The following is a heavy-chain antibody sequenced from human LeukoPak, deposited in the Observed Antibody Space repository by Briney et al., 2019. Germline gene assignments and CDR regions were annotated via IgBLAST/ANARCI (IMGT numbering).Heavy chain of an antibody. CDR3: ARGAVMVNPYYYYYMDV. Sequence: GASVKVSCKASGGTFSSYAISWVRQAPGQGLEWMGGIIPIFGTANYAQKFQGRVTITTDESTSTAYMELSSLRSEDTAVYYCARGAVMVNPYYYYYMDVWGKGTTVTVSS. V-gene: IGHV1-69*05. J-gene: IGHJ6*03. D-gene: IGHD5-18*01. CDR2: IIPIFGTA. CDR1: GGTFSSYA.